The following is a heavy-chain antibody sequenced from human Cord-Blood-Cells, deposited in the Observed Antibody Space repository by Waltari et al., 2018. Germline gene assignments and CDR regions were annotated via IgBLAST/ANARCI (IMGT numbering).Heavy chain of an antibody. J-gene: IGHJ4*02. D-gene: IGHD3-10*01. CDR1: GFTFSSYG. Sequence: QVQLVESGGGVVQPGRSLRLSCAASGFTFSSYGMHWVRQAPGKGLEWVAVISYDGSNKYYADSVKGRFTISRDNSKNTLYLQMISLRAEDTTVYYCAKSEGGSGSYWSIDYWGQGTLVTVSS. CDR2: ISYDGSNK. V-gene: IGHV3-30*18. CDR3: AKSEGGSGSYWSIDY.